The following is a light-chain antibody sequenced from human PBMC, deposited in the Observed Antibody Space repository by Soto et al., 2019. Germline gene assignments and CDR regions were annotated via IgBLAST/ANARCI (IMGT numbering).Light chain of an antibody. CDR1: QSVSINF. CDR3: QQYGTSPLT. V-gene: IGKV3-20*01. J-gene: IGKJ4*01. Sequence: EIVLTQSPGTLSLSPGERATLSCRASQSVSINFLAWYQQKPGQAPRLLIYAASSRATDIPDRFSGSGSGTDFTLTISRLEPEDFALYYCQQYGTSPLTFGGGTRVEVK. CDR2: AAS.